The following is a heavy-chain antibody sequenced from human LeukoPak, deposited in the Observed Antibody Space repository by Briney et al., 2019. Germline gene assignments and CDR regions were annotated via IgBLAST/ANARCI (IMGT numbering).Heavy chain of an antibody. CDR2: IYTSGST. CDR1: GGSISSGSYY. V-gene: IGHV4-61*02. CDR3: ARGYSSGWYGWFDP. Sequence: SETLSLTCTVSGGSISSGSYYWSWIRQPARKGLEWIGRIYTSGSTNYNPSLKSRVTISVDTSKNQFPLKLSSVTAADTAVYYCARGYSSGWYGWFDPWGQGTLVTVSS. J-gene: IGHJ5*02. D-gene: IGHD6-19*01.